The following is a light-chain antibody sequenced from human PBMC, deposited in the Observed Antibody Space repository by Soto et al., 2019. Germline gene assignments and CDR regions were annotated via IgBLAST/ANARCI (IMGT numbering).Light chain of an antibody. Sequence: EIVLTQSPATLSLSPGERATLSCRASQSLTNYLAWYQQKPGQAPRLLIYDASNRATGIPARFSGSGSGTDFTLTISSLEPEDFALYYCQQYRSCPPLTFGGGTKVEIK. V-gene: IGKV3-11*01. CDR3: QQYRSCPPLT. J-gene: IGKJ4*01. CDR1: QSLTNY. CDR2: DAS.